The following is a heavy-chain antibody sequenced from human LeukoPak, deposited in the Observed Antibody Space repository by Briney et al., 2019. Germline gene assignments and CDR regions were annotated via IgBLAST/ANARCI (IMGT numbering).Heavy chain of an antibody. J-gene: IGHJ4*02. V-gene: IGHV4-34*01. CDR1: GGSFSGYY. CDR3: ARDGYYDSSGYLGY. Sequence: PSETLSLTCAVYGGSFSGYYWSWIRQPPGKGLEWIGEINHSGSTNYNPSLKGRVTISVDTSKNQFSLKLSSVTAADTAVYYCARDGYYDSSGYLGYWGQGTLVTVSS. D-gene: IGHD3-22*01. CDR2: INHSGST.